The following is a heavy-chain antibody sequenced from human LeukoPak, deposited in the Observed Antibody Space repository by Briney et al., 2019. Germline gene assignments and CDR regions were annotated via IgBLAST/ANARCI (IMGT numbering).Heavy chain of an antibody. Sequence: PSQTLSLTCTVSGVSISSGGYYWSGIRQHPGKGLEWIGDIYYTGSTYYNPSLKSRVTISVDTSKNQFSLRLSSVTAADTAVYYSARVVYDSSYFACDSWGQGTMVTVSS. CDR1: GVSISSGGYY. D-gene: IGHD3-22*01. V-gene: IGHV4-31*03. CDR3: ARVVYDSSYFACDS. J-gene: IGHJ3*02. CDR2: IYYTGST.